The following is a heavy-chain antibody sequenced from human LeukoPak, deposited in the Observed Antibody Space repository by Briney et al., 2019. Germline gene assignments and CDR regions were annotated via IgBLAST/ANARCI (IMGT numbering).Heavy chain of an antibody. CDR3: ARDVGYCSSTSCYTKELFDY. CDR2: ISSSGSTI. D-gene: IGHD2-2*02. J-gene: IGHJ4*02. CDR1: GFTFSDYY. Sequence: GGSLRLSCAAPGFTFSDYYMSWIRQAPGKGLEWVSYISSSGSTIYYADSVKGRFTISRDNAKNSLYLQMNSLRAEDTAVYYCARDVGYCSSTSCYTKELFDYWGQGTLVTVSS. V-gene: IGHV3-11*01.